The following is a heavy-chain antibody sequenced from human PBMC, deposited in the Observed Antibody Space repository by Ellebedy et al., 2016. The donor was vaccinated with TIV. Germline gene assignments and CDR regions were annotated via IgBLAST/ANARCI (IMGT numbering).Heavy chain of an antibody. CDR1: GFTFSSYS. CDR2: ISSDSSYI. CDR3: AKAYGVQFDF. D-gene: IGHD4-17*01. V-gene: IGHV3-21*04. Sequence: GGSLRLXCAASGFTFSSYSMNWVRQAPGKGLEWVSSISSDSSYIYYADSVKGRFTISRDNAKNSLYLQMILLRAEDTAVYYCAKAYGVQFDFWGQGTLITVSS. J-gene: IGHJ4*02.